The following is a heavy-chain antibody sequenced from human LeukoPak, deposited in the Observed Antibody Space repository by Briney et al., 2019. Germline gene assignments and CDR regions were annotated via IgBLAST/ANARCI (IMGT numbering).Heavy chain of an antibody. CDR1: GFIVSSHF. CDR3: AREPLSGFFGFDY. Sequence: PGGSLRLSCVASGFIVSSHFMGWVRQGPGKGLEWVSVIYSGGRTYYADSVKGRFTISRDNSQNTVYLQLNSLRDEDTAKYYCAREPLSGFFGFDYWGQGAVVTVSS. J-gene: IGHJ4*02. D-gene: IGHD3-9*01. V-gene: IGHV3-53*01. CDR2: IYSGGRT.